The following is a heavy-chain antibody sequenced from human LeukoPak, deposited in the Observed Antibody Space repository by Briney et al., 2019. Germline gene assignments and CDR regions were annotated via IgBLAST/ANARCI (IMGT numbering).Heavy chain of an antibody. CDR2: ISSSSSYI. D-gene: IGHD6-19*01. CDR3: ARGRGSSWSYSSGAGGNY. V-gene: IGHV3-21*01. Sequence: GGSLRLSCAASGFTFSSYSMNWVRQAPGKGLEWVSSISSSSSYIYYADSVKGRFTISRDNAKNSLYPQMNSLRAEDTAVYYCARGRGSSWSYSSGAGGNYWGQGTLVTVSS. CDR1: GFTFSSYS. J-gene: IGHJ4*02.